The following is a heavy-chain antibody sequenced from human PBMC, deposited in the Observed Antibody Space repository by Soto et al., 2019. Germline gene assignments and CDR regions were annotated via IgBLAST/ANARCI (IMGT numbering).Heavy chain of an antibody. D-gene: IGHD3-10*01. CDR2: ISSSSGYI. Sequence: EVQLVESGGGLVKPGGSLRLSCAASGFIFSNYSMNWVRQAPGKGLEWVSSISSSSGYIYYAESVKGRVTISRDNAKNSRYRQLNSLRAEDRAVYYCATPAAPHYYYAAGYNWFDPWGQGALVTVSS. CDR3: ATPAAPHYYYAAGYNWFDP. CDR1: GFIFSNYS. J-gene: IGHJ5*02. V-gene: IGHV3-21*01.